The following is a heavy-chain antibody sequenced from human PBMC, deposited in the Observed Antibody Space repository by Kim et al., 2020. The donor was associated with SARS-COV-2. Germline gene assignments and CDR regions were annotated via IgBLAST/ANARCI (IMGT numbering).Heavy chain of an antibody. V-gene: IGHV3-48*02. D-gene: IGHD6-13*01. CDR1: GFTFSSYS. J-gene: IGHJ6*02. CDR2: ISSSSSTI. Sequence: GGSLRLSCAASGFTFSSYSMNWVRQAPGKGLEWVSYISSSSSTIYYADSVKGRFTISRDNAKNSLYLQMNSLRDEDTAVYYCARDPPDSSSWFSHSYYYYGMDVWGQGTTVTVSS. CDR3: ARDPPDSSSWFSHSYYYYGMDV.